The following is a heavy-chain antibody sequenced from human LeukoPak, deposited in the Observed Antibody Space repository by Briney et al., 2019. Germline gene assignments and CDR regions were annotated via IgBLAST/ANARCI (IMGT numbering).Heavy chain of an antibody. V-gene: IGHV1-46*01. CDR1: GYTFTSDY. CDR2: INPNNNST. D-gene: IGHD2-2*01. J-gene: IGHJ4*02. CDR3: AREFSTSCLDY. Sequence: ASVKVSCKASGYTFTSDYIHWVRQAPGQGLEWMGIINPNNNSTTYAQKFQGRVTMTSDTSTNTVFMDLSSLRSEDTDVYYCAREFSTSCLDYWGQGTLVTVSS.